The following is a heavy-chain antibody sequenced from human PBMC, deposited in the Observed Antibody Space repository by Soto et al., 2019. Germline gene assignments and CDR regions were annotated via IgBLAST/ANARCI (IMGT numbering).Heavy chain of an antibody. CDR3: ARLSGGRSVYFDP. CDR1: ATSIRSSNYY. J-gene: IGHJ5*02. V-gene: IGHV4-39*01. CDR2: INYSGRT. Sequence: PSETLSLTCSVSATSIRSSNYYWGWVRQPPGKGLEWIGSINYSGRTYQNPSLKSRATISIDTSENQFSLKLTSVTAADTAMYFCARLSGGRSVYFDPWGQGILVTVSS. D-gene: IGHD2-8*02.